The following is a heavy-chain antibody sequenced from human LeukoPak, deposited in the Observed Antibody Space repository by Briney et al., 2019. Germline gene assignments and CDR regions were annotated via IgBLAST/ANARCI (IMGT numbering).Heavy chain of an antibody. Sequence: SETLSLTCAVYGESFSGYYWNWLRQPPGKGLEWIGEINHSGSTNYNPSLKSRVTMSVDTSKNQFSLKLSSVTAAGTAVYYCARGPYYGSGSFPYWGQGTLVTVSS. J-gene: IGHJ4*02. D-gene: IGHD3-10*01. CDR2: INHSGST. CDR3: ARGPYYGSGSFPY. V-gene: IGHV4-34*01. CDR1: GESFSGYY.